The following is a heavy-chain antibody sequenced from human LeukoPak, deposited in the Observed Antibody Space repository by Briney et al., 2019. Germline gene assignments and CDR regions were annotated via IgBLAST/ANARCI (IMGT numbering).Heavy chain of an antibody. D-gene: IGHD3-9*01. CDR1: GGSFSGYY. V-gene: IGHV4-34*01. Sequence: SETLSLTCAVYGGSFSGYYWSWIRQPPGKGLEWIGEINHRGSTNYNPSLKSRVTISVDTSKNQFSLKLSSVTAADTAVYYCARGRDYDILTGYRADYYYGMDVWGQGTTVTVSS. CDR2: INHRGST. J-gene: IGHJ6*02. CDR3: ARGRDYDILTGYRADYYYGMDV.